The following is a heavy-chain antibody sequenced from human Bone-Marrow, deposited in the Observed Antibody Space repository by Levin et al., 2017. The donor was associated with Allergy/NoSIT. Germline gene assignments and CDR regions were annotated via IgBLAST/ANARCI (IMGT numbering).Heavy chain of an antibody. J-gene: IGHJ4*02. Sequence: SETLSLTCAVYGGSFSGYYWSWIRQPPGKGLEWIGEINHSGSTNYNPSLKSRVTISVDTSKNQFSLKLSSVTAADTAVYYCARGGSRYYGSGSYLVYWGQGTLVTVSS. CDR1: GGSFSGYY. CDR2: INHSGST. V-gene: IGHV4-34*01. D-gene: IGHD3-10*01. CDR3: ARGGSRYYGSGSYLVY.